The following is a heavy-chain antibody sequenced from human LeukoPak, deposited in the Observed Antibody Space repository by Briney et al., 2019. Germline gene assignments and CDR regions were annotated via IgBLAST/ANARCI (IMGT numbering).Heavy chain of an antibody. CDR3: ARGDSGYSYGYWFDL. CDR2: IYHSGST. CDR1: GYSISSGYY. D-gene: IGHD5-18*01. Sequence: SETLSLTCAVSGYSISSGYYWGWIRQPPGKGLEWIGSIYHSGSTYYNPSLKSRVTISVDTSKNQFSLKLSSVTAADTAVYYCARGDSGYSYGYWFDLWGQGTLVTVSS. J-gene: IGHJ5*02. V-gene: IGHV4-38-2*01.